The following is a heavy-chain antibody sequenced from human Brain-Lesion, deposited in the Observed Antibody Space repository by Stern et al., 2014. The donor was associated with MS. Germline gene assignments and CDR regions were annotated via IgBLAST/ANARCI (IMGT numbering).Heavy chain of an antibody. CDR1: GGSVSSDNYY. D-gene: IGHD2-2*01. Sequence: QLQLQESGPGLVKPSQTLSLTCTVSGGSVSSDNYYWTWLRPHPGKGLEWIGHIYYRGTPYYHPSLKSRVTISIDTSKNQFSLNLNSVTAADTAMYYCARDQFTTSLDVWGQGTTVTVSS. CDR3: ARDQFTTSLDV. V-gene: IGHV4-31*03. J-gene: IGHJ6*02. CDR2: IYYRGTP.